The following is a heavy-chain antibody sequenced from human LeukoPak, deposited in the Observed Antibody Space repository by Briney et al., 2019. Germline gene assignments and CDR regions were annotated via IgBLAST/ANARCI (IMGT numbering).Heavy chain of an antibody. CDR3: ARGTAVAGHFDY. D-gene: IGHD6-19*01. V-gene: IGHV1-69*05. Sequence: ASVKVSCKASGGTFSSYAISWVRQAPGQGLEWMGRIIPIFGTANYAQKFQGRVTITTDESTSTAYMELSSLGSEDTAVYYCARGTAVAGHFDYWGQGTLVTVSS. CDR1: GGTFSSYA. J-gene: IGHJ4*02. CDR2: IIPIFGTA.